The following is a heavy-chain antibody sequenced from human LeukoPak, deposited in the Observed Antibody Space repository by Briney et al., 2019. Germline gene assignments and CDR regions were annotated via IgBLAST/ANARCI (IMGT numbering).Heavy chain of an antibody. CDR2: IYYSGST. Sequence: SETLSLTCTVSGGSISSSSYYWGWIRQPPGKGLEWIGSIYYSGSTYYNPSLKSRVTISVDTSKNQFSLKLISVTAAVTAVYYCARHSRVTIFGVDHFDYWGQGTLVTVSS. D-gene: IGHD3-3*01. J-gene: IGHJ4*02. V-gene: IGHV4-39*01. CDR3: ARHSRVTIFGVDHFDY. CDR1: GGSISSSSYY.